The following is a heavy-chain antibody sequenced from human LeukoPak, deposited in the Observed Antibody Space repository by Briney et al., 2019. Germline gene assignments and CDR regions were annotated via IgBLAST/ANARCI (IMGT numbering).Heavy chain of an antibody. CDR2: ISGSGGST. D-gene: IGHD3-9*01. CDR3: AKGTSRDILTGYYDEYYFDY. CDR1: GFTFSSYG. Sequence: GGSLRLSCAASGFTFSSYGMSWVRQAPGKGLEWASAISGSGGSTYYADSVKGRFTISRDNSKNTLYLQMNSLRAEDTAVYYCAKGTSRDILTGYYDEYYFDYWGQGTLVTVSS. V-gene: IGHV3-23*01. J-gene: IGHJ4*02.